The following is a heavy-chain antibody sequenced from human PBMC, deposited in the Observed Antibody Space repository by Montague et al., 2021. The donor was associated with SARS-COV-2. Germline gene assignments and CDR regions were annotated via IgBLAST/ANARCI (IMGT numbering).Heavy chain of an antibody. V-gene: IGHV4-34*01. J-gene: IGHJ6*03. D-gene: IGHD1-26*01. CDR3: ASGDDNGSGYLDV. Sequence: SETLSLTCAVVDGSFSDFYWSWIRQPPGKGLEWIGEINHSGTTYYNPSLKSRVTISVDTSKNQFPLELNSVTVADAAVYLCASGDDNGSGYLDVWGKGTMVTVSS. CDR1: DGSFSDFY. CDR2: INHSGTT.